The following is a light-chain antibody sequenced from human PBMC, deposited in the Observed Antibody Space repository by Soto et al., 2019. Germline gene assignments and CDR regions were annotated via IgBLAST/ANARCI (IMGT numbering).Light chain of an antibody. CDR2: GAS. Sequence: EIVMTQSPATLSVSPGERATLSCRASQSVSTNLAWYQQKPGQGPRLLIYGASTRATGIPARFSGSGSGTAFTLTISSLQSEDFAVYYCQQYNDWPQTFGKGTNVEI. J-gene: IGKJ1*01. V-gene: IGKV3-15*01. CDR3: QQYNDWPQT. CDR1: QSVSTN.